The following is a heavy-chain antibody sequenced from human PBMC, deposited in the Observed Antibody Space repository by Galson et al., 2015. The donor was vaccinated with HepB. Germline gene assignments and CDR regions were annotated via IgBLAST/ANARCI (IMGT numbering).Heavy chain of an antibody. CDR2: ISGSGGST. CDR3: AKGLFGYGSGKGAEYFQH. J-gene: IGHJ1*01. Sequence: SLRLSCAASGFTFSSYAMSRVRQAPGKGLEWVSAISGSGGSTYYADSVKGRFTISRDNSMNTLYLQMNSLRAEDTAVYYCAKGLFGYGSGKGAEYFQHWGQGTLVTVSS. V-gene: IGHV3-23*01. D-gene: IGHD3-10*01. CDR1: GFTFSSYA.